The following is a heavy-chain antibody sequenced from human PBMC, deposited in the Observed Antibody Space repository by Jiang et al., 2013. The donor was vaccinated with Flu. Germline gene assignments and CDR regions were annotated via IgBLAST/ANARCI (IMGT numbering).Heavy chain of an antibody. D-gene: IGHD2-15*01. V-gene: IGHV3-49*05. CDR2: IRSKAYGGTT. CDR1: GFTFGDYA. CDR3: TRDEVVVVAATPSNRNYYYGMDV. J-gene: IGHJ6*02. Sequence: LLESGGGLVKPGRSLRLSCTASGFTFGDYAMSWFRQAPGKGLEWVGFIRSKAYGGTTEYAASVKGRFTISRDDSKSIAYLQMNSLKTEDTAVYYCTRDEVVVVAATPSNRNYYYGMDVWGQGTTVTVSS.